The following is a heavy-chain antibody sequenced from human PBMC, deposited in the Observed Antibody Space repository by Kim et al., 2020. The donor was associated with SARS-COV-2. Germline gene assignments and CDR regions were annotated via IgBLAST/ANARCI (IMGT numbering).Heavy chain of an antibody. V-gene: IGHV7-4-1*02. CDR1: GYTFTSYA. Sequence: ASVKVSCKASGYTFTSYAMNWVRQAPGQGLEWMGWINTNTGNPTYAQGFTGRFVFSLDTSVSTAYLHISSLKAEDTAVYYCARGGSGDLHYYYYGMDVWGQGTTVTVSS. CDR3: ARGGSGDLHYYYYGMDV. D-gene: IGHD7-27*01. CDR2: INTNTGNP. J-gene: IGHJ6*02.